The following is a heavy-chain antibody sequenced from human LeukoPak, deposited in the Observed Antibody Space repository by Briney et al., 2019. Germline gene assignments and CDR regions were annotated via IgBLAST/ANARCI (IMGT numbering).Heavy chain of an antibody. J-gene: IGHJ4*02. V-gene: IGHV4-30-4*01. D-gene: IGHD3-3*01. CDR1: GGSIKSNNW. CDR2: IYYSGST. CDR3: ARGDYDFWSGYFY. Sequence: PSETLSLTCAVSGGSIKSNNWWSWVRQPPGKGLEWIGYIYYSGSTYYNPSLKSRVTISVDTSKNQFSLKLSSVTAADTAVYYCARGDYDFWSGYFYWGQGTLVTVSS.